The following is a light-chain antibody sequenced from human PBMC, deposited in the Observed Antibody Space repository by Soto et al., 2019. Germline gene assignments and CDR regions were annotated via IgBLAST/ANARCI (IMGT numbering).Light chain of an antibody. CDR2: GNS. J-gene: IGLJ3*02. V-gene: IGLV1-40*01. CDR1: SSKIGAGYD. CDR3: QSYDSSLSGWV. Sequence: QSVLTQPPSVSGAPGQRVTISCTGSSSKIGAGYDVHWYQQLPGTAPKLLIYGNSNRPSGVPDRFSGSKSGTSASLAITGLQAEDEADYSCQSYDSSLSGWVFGGGTNLTVL.